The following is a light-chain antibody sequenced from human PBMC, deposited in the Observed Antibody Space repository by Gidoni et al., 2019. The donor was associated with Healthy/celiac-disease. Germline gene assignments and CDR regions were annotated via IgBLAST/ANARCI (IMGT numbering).Light chain of an antibody. V-gene: IGKV1-33*01. J-gene: IGKJ4*01. CDR3: QQYDNLP. CDR1: QDISNY. CDR2: DAS. Sequence: DMQMTQSPSSLSASVGDRVTITCQASQDISNYLNWYQQKPGKAPKLLIYDASNLETGVPSRFSGSGSGTDFTFTISILQPEDIATYYCQQYDNLPFGGGTKVEIK.